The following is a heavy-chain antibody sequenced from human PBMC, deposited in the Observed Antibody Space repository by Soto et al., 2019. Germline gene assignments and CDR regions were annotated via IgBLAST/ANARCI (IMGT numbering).Heavy chain of an antibody. CDR3: ARAYSELLWFGTKPGPFDY. V-gene: IGHV3-33*01. J-gene: IGHJ4*02. D-gene: IGHD3-10*01. CDR2: IWYDGSNK. CDR1: GFTFSSYG. Sequence: GGSLRLSCAASGFTFSSYGMHWVRQAPGKGLEWVAVIWYDGSNKYYADSVKGRFTISRDNSKNTLYLQMNSLRAEDTAVYYCARAYSELLWFGTKPGPFDYWGQGTLVTVSS.